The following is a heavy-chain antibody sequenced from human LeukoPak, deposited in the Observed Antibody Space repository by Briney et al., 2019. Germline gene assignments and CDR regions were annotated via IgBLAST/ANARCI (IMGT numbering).Heavy chain of an antibody. V-gene: IGHV3-48*04. J-gene: IGHJ4*02. D-gene: IGHD1-26*01. CDR3: ATSGSYFRYYFDH. CDR1: GFTFSSYS. CDR2: ISSSSSTI. Sequence: GGSLRLSCAASGFTFSSYSMNWVRQAPGKGLEWISYISSSSSTIYYADSVKGRFTISRDNAKNSLYLQMNSLRAEDTAVYYCATSGSYFRYYFDHWGQGTLVTVSS.